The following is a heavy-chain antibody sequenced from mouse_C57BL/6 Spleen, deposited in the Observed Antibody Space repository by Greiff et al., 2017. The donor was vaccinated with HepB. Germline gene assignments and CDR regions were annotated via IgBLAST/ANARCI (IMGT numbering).Heavy chain of an antibody. D-gene: IGHD1-1*01. Sequence: EVKVEESGEGLVKPGGSLKLSCAASGFTFSSYAMSWVRQTPEKRLEWVAYISSGGDYIYYADTVKGRFTISRDNARNTLYLQMSSLKSEDTAMYYCTRDPSTVVAYYAMDYWGQGTSVTVSS. CDR3: TRDPSTVVAYYAMDY. V-gene: IGHV5-9-1*02. J-gene: IGHJ4*01. CDR1: GFTFSSYA. CDR2: ISSGGDYI.